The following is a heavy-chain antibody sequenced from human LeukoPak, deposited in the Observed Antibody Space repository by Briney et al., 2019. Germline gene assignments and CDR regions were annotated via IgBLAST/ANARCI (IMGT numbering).Heavy chain of an antibody. CDR1: GFTVSSNY. Sequence: GGSLRLSCAASGFTVSSNYMSWVRQAPGKGLEWVSTITSDGSTYYADSVKGRFTISRDNSKNTLYLQMNTLRGEDTAIYYCAKKGGRAGTTTFEDNWGQGTLVTVSS. CDR2: ITSDGST. CDR3: AKKGGRAGTTTFEDN. D-gene: IGHD1-1*01. J-gene: IGHJ4*02. V-gene: IGHV3-53*01.